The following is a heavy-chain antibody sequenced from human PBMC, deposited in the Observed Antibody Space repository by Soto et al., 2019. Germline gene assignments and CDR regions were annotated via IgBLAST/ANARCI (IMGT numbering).Heavy chain of an antibody. CDR2: IYYSGST. CDR1: GGSISSYY. V-gene: IGHV4-59*08. D-gene: IGHD5-12*01. CDR3: ARHYSGYDLYYFDY. J-gene: IGHJ4*02. Sequence: PSETLSLTCTVSGGSISSYYWSWIRQPPGKGLEWTGYIYYSGSTNYNPSLKSRVTISVDTSKNQFSLKLSSVTAADTAVYYCARHYSGYDLYYFDYWGQGTLVTVSS.